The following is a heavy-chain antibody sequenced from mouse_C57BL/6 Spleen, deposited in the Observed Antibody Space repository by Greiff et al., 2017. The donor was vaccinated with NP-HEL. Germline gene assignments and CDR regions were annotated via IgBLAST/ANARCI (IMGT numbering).Heavy chain of an antibody. V-gene: IGHV1-69*01. CDR2: IDPSDSYT. D-gene: IGHD2-2*01. J-gene: IGHJ3*01. CDR1: GYTFTSYW. Sequence: QVQLQQPGAELVMPGASVKLSCKASGYTFTSYWMHWVKQRPGQGLEWIGEIDPSDSYTNYNQKFKGKSTLTVDKSSSTAYMPLSRLTSEDSAVYYCARDLAGYPFAYWGQGTLVTVSS. CDR3: ARDLAGYPFAY.